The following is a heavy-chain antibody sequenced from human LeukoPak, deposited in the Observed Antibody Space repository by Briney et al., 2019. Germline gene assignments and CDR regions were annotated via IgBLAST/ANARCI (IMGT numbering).Heavy chain of an antibody. CDR3: ARDSRLRWETYFDY. CDR1: GFTFSDYH. V-gene: IGHV3-11*04. D-gene: IGHD4-23*01. J-gene: IGHJ4*02. Sequence: GGSLRLSCAASGFTFSDYHMRWIRQAPGKGLEGVSYISSSGSTIYYADSVKGRFTISRDSAKNSLYLQMNSLRAEDTAVYYCARDSRLRWETYFDYWGQGTLVTVSS. CDR2: ISSSGSTI.